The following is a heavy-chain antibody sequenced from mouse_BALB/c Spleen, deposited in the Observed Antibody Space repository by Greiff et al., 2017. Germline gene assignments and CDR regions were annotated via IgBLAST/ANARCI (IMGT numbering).Heavy chain of an antibody. CDR1: GFTFSSYA. V-gene: IGHV5-9-3*01. CDR2: ISSGGSYT. J-gene: IGHJ3*01. CDR3: ARVGFAY. Sequence: EVKLMESGGGLVKPGGSLKLSCAVSGFTFSSYAMSWVRQTPEKRLEWVATISSGGSYTYYPDSVKGRFTISRDNAKNTLYLQMSSLRSEDTAMYYCARVGFAYWGQGTLVTVSA.